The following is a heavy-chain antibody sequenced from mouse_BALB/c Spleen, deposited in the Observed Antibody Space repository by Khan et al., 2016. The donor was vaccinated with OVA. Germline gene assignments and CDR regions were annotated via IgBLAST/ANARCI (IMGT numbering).Heavy chain of an antibody. Sequence: HVQLKESGPDLVAPSQSLSITCTISGFSLTSYGVHWVRQPPGKGLEWLVVIWSDGSTTYNSALKSRLTISKENSKNQVFLKMNSLQTDDTAVYFCARQPYYHYNIMDYWGQGTSVTVSS. V-gene: IGHV2-6-1*01. CDR2: IWSDGST. CDR3: ARQPYYHYNIMDY. CDR1: GFSLTSYG. J-gene: IGHJ4*01. D-gene: IGHD2-10*01.